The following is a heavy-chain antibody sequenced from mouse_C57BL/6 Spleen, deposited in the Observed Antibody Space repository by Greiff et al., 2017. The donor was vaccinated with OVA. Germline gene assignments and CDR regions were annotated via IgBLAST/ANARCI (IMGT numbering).Heavy chain of an antibody. J-gene: IGHJ4*01. D-gene: IGHD2-13*01. Sequence: EVKVEESGGGLVQPGGSLSLSCAASGFTFTDYYMSWVRQPPGPALEWLGFIRNKANGYTTEYSASVKGRFTITRDNSQSILYLQMRALRAEDSATYYCARYMGDELYYYAMDYWGQGTSVTVSS. CDR2: IRNKANGYTT. V-gene: IGHV7-3*01. CDR3: ARYMGDELYYYAMDY. CDR1: GFTFTDYY.